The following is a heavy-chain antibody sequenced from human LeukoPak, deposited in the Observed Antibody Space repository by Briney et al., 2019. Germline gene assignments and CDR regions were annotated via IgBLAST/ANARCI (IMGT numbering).Heavy chain of an antibody. J-gene: IGHJ4*02. CDR3: ARGAMTTLYY. Sequence: GGSLRHSCAASGFTFSCYSMKWVRQAPGKGLEWVSYISSSRSTIYYADSVKGRFTISRDNAKNSLYLQMNSLRDEDTAVYYCARGAMTTLYYWGQGTLVTVSS. D-gene: IGHD4-17*01. CDR2: ISSSRSTI. V-gene: IGHV3-48*02. CDR1: GFTFSCYS.